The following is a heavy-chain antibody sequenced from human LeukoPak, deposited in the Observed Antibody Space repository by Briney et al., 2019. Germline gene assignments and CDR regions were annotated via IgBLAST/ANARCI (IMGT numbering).Heavy chain of an antibody. CDR1: GFTFSSYA. Sequence: PGGSLRLSCAASGFTFSSYAMHWVRQAPGKRLEWVAVISYDGSNKYYADSVKGRFTISRDNSKNTLYLQMNSLRAEDTAVYYCARERVVEVVVVPAEFWFDPWGQGTLVTVSS. V-gene: IGHV3-30-3*01. D-gene: IGHD2-2*01. CDR3: ARERVVEVVVVPAEFWFDP. J-gene: IGHJ5*02. CDR2: ISYDGSNK.